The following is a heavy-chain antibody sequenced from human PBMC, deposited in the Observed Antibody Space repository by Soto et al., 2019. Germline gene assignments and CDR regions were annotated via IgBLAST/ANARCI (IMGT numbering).Heavy chain of an antibody. CDR2: IIPIFGTA. D-gene: IGHD3-16*01. Sequence: QVQLVQSGAEVKKPGSSVKVSCKASGGTFSSYAIDWVRQAPGQGLEWMGGIIPIFGTADYAQKFQGRVTXTXXXSXXTAYRELSSLRSEDTAVYYCARGQTGGGWGYYFDYWGQGTLVTVSS. CDR1: GGTFSSYA. J-gene: IGHJ4*02. V-gene: IGHV1-69*05. CDR3: ARGQTGGGWGYYFDY.